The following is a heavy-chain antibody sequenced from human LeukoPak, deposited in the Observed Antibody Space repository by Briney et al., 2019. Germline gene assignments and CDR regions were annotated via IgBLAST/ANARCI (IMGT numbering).Heavy chain of an antibody. J-gene: IGHJ3*02. V-gene: IGHV3-74*01. Sequence: GGSLRLSCAVSGFTLSTYWMHWVRQVAGKGLVWVSRINTDGSSTSYADSVKGRFTISRDNAKNTLYLQMNSLRAEDTAVYYCTRVGYCATTSCRTAFDIWGQGTMVTVSS. CDR1: GFTLSTYW. CDR3: TRVGYCATTSCRTAFDI. CDR2: INTDGSST. D-gene: IGHD2-2*01.